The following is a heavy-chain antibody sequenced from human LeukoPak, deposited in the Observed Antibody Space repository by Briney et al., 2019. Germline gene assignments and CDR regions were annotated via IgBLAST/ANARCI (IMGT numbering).Heavy chain of an antibody. V-gene: IGHV3-21*01. CDR3: AKVRGIATGYFDY. CDR2: ISSSSSYI. CDR1: GFTFSSYS. J-gene: IGHJ4*02. D-gene: IGHD3-10*01. Sequence: GGSLRLSCAASGFTFSSYSMNWVRQAPGKGLEWVSSISSSSSYIYYADSVKGRFTISRDNSKNTLYLQMNSLRAEDTAVYYCAKVRGIATGYFDYWGQGTLVTVSS.